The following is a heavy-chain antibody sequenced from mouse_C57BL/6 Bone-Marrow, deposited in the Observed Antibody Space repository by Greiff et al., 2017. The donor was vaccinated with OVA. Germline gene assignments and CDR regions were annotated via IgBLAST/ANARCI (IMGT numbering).Heavy chain of an antibody. D-gene: IGHD1-1*01. Sequence: QVQLQQPGAELVKPGASVKLSCKASGYTFTSYWMHWVKQRPGQGLEWIGMIHPNSGSTNYNEKFKSKATLTVDKSSSTAYMQLSSLTSEDSAVYYGARGTVVAPYYAMDYWGQGTSVTVSS. CDR3: ARGTVVAPYYAMDY. V-gene: IGHV1-64*01. J-gene: IGHJ4*01. CDR1: GYTFTSYW. CDR2: IHPNSGST.